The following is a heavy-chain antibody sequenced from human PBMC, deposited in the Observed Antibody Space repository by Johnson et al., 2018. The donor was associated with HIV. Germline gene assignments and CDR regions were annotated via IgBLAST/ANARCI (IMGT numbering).Heavy chain of an antibody. V-gene: IGHV3-11*04. CDR1: GFTFSDYY. D-gene: IGHD3-16*01. Sequence: QVQLVESGGGLVKPGGSLRLSCTASGFTFSDYYMTWIRQAPGQGLDWVSYISSSGGTKSYADSVKGRFTISRDNAKKSLYLQLNSLRVDDTAVYYCARDGGRGDFDIWGHGTRVSVSS. J-gene: IGHJ3*02. CDR3: ARDGGRGDFDI. CDR2: ISSSGGTK.